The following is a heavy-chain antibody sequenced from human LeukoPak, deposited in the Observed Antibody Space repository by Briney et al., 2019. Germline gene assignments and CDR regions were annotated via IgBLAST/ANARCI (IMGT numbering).Heavy chain of an antibody. J-gene: IGHJ5*02. V-gene: IGHV4-34*01. CDR3: ARRLYGSGSYYDKPPFDP. CDR2: INHSGST. Sequence: PSETLSLTCAVYGGSFSGYYWSWIRQPPGKGLEWIGEINHSGSTNYNPSLKSRVTISVDTSKNQFSLKLSSVTAADTAVYYCARRLYGSGSYYDKPPFDPWGQGTLVTVSS. D-gene: IGHD3-10*01. CDR1: GGSFSGYY.